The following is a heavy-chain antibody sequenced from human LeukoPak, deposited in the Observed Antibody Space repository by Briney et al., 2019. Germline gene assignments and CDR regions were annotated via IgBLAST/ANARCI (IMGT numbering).Heavy chain of an antibody. CDR1: GGSISSGGYY. J-gene: IGHJ2*01. CDR2: IYYSGST. CDR3: ARAWSFGYDSSGYYPNWYFDL. V-gene: IGHV4-61*08. Sequence: SQTLSLTCTVSGGSISSGGYYWSWIRQHPGKGLEWIGYIYYSGSTNYNPSLKSRVTISVDTSKNQFSLKLSSVTAADTAVYYCARAWSFGYDSSGYYPNWYFDLWGRGTLVTVSS. D-gene: IGHD3-22*01.